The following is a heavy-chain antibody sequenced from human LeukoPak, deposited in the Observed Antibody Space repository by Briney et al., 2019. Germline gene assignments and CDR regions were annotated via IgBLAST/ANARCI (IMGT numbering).Heavy chain of an antibody. CDR1: GFTFSSYS. J-gene: IGHJ4*02. V-gene: IGHV3-23*01. Sequence: GGSLRLSCAASGFTFSSYSMNWVRQAPGKGLEWVSGITGSGGSTYYADSVKGRFTISRVNSKNTLYLQMNSLRAEDTAVYYCAKDPEYSSPYYFDYWGQGTLVTVSS. CDR2: ITGSGGST. CDR3: AKDPEYSSPYYFDY. D-gene: IGHD6-19*01.